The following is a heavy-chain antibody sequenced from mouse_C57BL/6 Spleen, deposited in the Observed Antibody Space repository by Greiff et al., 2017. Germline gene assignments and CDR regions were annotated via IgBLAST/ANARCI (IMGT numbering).Heavy chain of an antibody. V-gene: IGHV1-4*01. CDR1: GYTFTSYT. D-gene: IGHD2-4*01. J-gene: IGHJ4*01. Sequence: VQGVEPGAELARPGASVKMSCKASGYTFTSYTMHWVKQRPGQGLEWIGYINPSSGYTKYNQKFKDKATLTADKSSSTAYMQLSSLTSEDSVVYYGARDDYDDGYAMDYWGQGTSVTVSS. CDR2: INPSSGYT. CDR3: ARDDYDDGYAMDY.